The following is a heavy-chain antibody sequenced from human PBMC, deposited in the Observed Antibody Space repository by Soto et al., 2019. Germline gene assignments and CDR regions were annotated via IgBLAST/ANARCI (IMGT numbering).Heavy chain of an antibody. V-gene: IGHV4-39*01. Sequence: SETLSLTCAVSGGPISSSIYYWAWIRQPPGKGLEWIANIYYTGSTYYNPSLGGRVTISIDTSKDQFSLKLGSVTAADTAVYYCAKSNSGSYSFDYWGQGTLVTVSS. CDR2: IYYTGST. CDR3: AKSNSGSYSFDY. CDR1: GGPISSSIYY. J-gene: IGHJ4*02. D-gene: IGHD3-10*01.